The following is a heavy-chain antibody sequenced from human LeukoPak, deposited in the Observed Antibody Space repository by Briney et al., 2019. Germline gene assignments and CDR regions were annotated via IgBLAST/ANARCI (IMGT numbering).Heavy chain of an antibody. CDR2: IYYSGST. CDR3: ARPRREWFSSNGAFDI. V-gene: IGHV4-59*05. CDR1: GGSISSYY. J-gene: IGHJ3*02. D-gene: IGHD3-3*01. Sequence: SETLSLTCTVSGGSISSYYWSWIRQPPGKGLEWIGSIYYSGSTYYNPSLKSRVTISVDTSKNQFSLKLSSVTAADTAVYYCARPRREWFSSNGAFDIWGQGTMVTVSS.